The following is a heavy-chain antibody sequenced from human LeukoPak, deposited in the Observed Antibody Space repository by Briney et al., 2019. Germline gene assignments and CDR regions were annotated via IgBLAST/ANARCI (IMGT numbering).Heavy chain of an antibody. CDR3: ARGPNPHPRDDPDYYYYYYMDV. J-gene: IGHJ6*03. V-gene: IGHV1-2*02. Sequence: ASVKVSCKASGYTFTSYDINWVRQATGQGLEWMGWMNPNSGGTNYAQKFQGRVTMTRDTSISTAYMELSRLRSDDTAVYYCARGPNPHPRDDPDYYYYYYMDVWGKGTTVTVSS. D-gene: IGHD3-3*01. CDR2: MNPNSGGT. CDR1: GYTFTSYD.